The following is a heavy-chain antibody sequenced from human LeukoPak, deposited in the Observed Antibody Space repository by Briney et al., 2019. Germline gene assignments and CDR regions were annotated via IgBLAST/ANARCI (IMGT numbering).Heavy chain of an antibody. CDR2: IYYSGST. J-gene: IGHJ4*02. D-gene: IGHD3-16*02. CDR3: ASGHMITFGGVIVYPFDY. V-gene: IGHV4-59*01. CDR1: GGSISSYY. Sequence: PSETLSLTCTVSGGSISSYYWSWIRQPPGKGLEWIGYIYYSGSTNYNPSLKSRVTISVDTSKNQFSLKLSSVTAADTAVYYCASGHMITFGGVIVYPFDYWGQGTLVTVSS.